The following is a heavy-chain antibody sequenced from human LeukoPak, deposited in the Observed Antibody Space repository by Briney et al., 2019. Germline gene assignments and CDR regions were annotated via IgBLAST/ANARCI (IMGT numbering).Heavy chain of an antibody. CDR2: IIPIFGTA. CDR1: GGTFSSYA. J-gene: IGHJ4*02. Sequence: SVKVSCKASGGTFSSYAISWVRQAPGQGLEWMGGIIPIFGTANYAQKFQGGVTITADESTSTAYMELSSLRSEDTAVYYCARSVSTGVVAATFDYWGQGTLVTVSS. CDR3: ARSVSTGVVAATFDY. V-gene: IGHV1-69*13. D-gene: IGHD2-15*01.